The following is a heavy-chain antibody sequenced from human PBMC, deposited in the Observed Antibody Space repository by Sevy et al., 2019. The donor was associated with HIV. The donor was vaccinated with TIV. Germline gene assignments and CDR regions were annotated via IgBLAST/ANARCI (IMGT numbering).Heavy chain of an antibody. D-gene: IGHD5-18*01. Sequence: SETLSLTCSVSGGSISGRSYYWGWIRQPPGKGLVWIGNIYHTGSTYYNPSIKSLFIVTVDTSKKQFSLNLTSVTAADTAVYYGHLSLGYSYGFDYWGQGTLVTVSS. CDR3: HLSLGYSYGFDY. CDR1: GGSISGRSYY. J-gene: IGHJ4*02. CDR2: IYHTGST. V-gene: IGHV4-39*01.